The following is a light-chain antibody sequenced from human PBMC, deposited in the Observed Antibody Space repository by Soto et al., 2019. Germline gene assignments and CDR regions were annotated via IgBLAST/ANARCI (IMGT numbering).Light chain of an antibody. CDR2: EIS. V-gene: IGKV2-24*01. CDR3: MQATHFPLS. Sequence: DIVMTQTPLSSPVTLGQPASISCRSSQSLVHVDGKTYLSWLQQRPGEPPRLLIYEISNRFSGVPDRFSGSGAGTHLTLRISRVEAEDAGVYYCMQATHFPLSFGGGTKV. J-gene: IGKJ4*01. CDR1: QSLVHVDGKTY.